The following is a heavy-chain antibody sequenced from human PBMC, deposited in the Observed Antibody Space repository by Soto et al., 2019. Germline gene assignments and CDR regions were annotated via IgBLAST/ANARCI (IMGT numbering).Heavy chain of an antibody. V-gene: IGHV4-39*01. CDR2: IFYSGST. Sequence: QLQLQESGPGLVKPWETLSLTCTVSGDSISSSNYFWGWIRQPPGKGLEWIGTIFYSGSTYYNPSLKGRVTISEDTSKNQFPLRLISVTAADTALYYCARRYGWLYFDYWGQGSLVTVSS. J-gene: IGHJ4*02. D-gene: IGHD6-19*01. CDR1: GDSISSSNYF. CDR3: ARRYGWLYFDY.